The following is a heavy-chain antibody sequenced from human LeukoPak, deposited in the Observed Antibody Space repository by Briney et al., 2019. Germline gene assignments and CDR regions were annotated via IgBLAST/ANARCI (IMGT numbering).Heavy chain of an antibody. V-gene: IGHV4-59*01. D-gene: IGHD6-25*01. CDR3: ARVLLVSSGTFYFDY. CDR1: GGSISSYY. Sequence: SETLSLTCTVSGGSISSYYWSWVRQPPGKGLEWIGYIHYIGSTNYNPSLKNRVTISEDTSKNQFSLKLTSVTAADTAVYYCARVLLVSSGTFYFDYWGQGTLVTVSS. J-gene: IGHJ4*02. CDR2: IHYIGST.